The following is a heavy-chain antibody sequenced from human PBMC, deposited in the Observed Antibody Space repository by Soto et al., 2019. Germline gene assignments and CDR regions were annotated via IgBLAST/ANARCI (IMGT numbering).Heavy chain of an antibody. CDR1: GYSFTRYS. J-gene: IGHJ6*02. CDR2: TNAGNGKT. D-gene: IGHD3-22*01. Sequence: ASVKVSSKASGYSFTRYSIHWVRQAPGPSLEWMGWTNAGNGKTKYSQKFQGRVTITGDTSASTAYMELSSLRSEDTSVYYCGRDSKWDDIRVGMALWGQGTKVTVTS. CDR3: GRDSKWDDIRVGMAL. V-gene: IGHV1-3*01.